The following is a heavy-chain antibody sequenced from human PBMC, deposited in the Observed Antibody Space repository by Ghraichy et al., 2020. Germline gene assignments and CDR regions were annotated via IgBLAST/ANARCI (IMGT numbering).Heavy chain of an antibody. V-gene: IGHV3-23*01. D-gene: IGHD3-16*01. CDR2: ISFSGTST. CDR1: GFTFSSYY. CDR3: AKFLLGSYWYFDL. Sequence: GGSLRLSCAASGFTFSSYYMTWVRQAPGKGLECVSAISFSGTSTYYADAVKGQFTISRDNSKNTLYLQVNSLRAEDTAVYYCAKFLLGSYWYFDLWGRGTLVTVSS. J-gene: IGHJ2*01.